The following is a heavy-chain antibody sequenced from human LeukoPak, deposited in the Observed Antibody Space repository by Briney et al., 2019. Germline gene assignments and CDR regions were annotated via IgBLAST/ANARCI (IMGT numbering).Heavy chain of an antibody. Sequence: SETLSLTCAVYGGSFSGYYWSWIRQPPGKGLEWIGEINHSGSTNYNTSLKSRVTISVHTSKNQFSLKLSSVTAADTAVYYCARGMWFDPWGQGTLVTVSS. CDR3: ARGMWFDP. CDR2: INHSGST. CDR1: GGSFSGYY. V-gene: IGHV4-34*01. J-gene: IGHJ5*02.